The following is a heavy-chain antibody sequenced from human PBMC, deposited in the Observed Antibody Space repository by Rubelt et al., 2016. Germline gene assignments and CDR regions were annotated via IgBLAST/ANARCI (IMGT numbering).Heavy chain of an antibody. J-gene: IGHJ3*02. CDR3: ARSGPDVVVPAAIRVEGDAFDI. Sequence: EVQLVESGGGLVQPGGSLRLSCAASGFTFSSYWMHWVRQAPGKGLVWVSRINSDGSSTSYADSVKGRFTIYRDNAKNTLYLQMNSLRAEDTAVYYCARSGPDVVVPAAIRVEGDAFDIWGQGTMVTVSS. CDR2: INSDGSST. CDR1: GFTFSSYW. V-gene: IGHV3-74*01. D-gene: IGHD2-2*02.